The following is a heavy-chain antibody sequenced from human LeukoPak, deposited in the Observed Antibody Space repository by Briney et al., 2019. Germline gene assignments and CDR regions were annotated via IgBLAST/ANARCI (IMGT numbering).Heavy chain of an antibody. CDR1: GSTLSSYS. CDR2: ISSSSSYI. CDR3: ARSFDSSSWYFIATNFDY. J-gene: IGHJ4*02. Sequence: GGSLRLSCAASGSTLSSYSMNWVRQAPGKGLNWVSSISSSSSYIYYADSVKGRFTISRDNAKISLYLQMNSLRAEDTAVYYCARSFDSSSWYFIATNFDYWGQGTLVTVAS. V-gene: IGHV3-21*01. D-gene: IGHD6-13*01.